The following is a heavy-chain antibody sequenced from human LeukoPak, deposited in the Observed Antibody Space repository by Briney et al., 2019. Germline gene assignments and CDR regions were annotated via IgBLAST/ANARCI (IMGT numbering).Heavy chain of an antibody. D-gene: IGHD6-19*01. J-gene: IGHJ4*02. V-gene: IGHV2-70*11. CDR3: ARLQPATYSRDWYAMGFDY. Sequence: ASGPALVKPTQTLTLTCTFSGFSLSTNKMCVSWIRQPPGKALEWLARIDWDDDKHYSTSLKTRVTISKDTSKNQVVLTMTNMDPVDTATYYCARLQPATYSRDWYAMGFDYWGQGTLVTVSS. CDR1: GFSLSTNKMC. CDR2: IDWDDDK.